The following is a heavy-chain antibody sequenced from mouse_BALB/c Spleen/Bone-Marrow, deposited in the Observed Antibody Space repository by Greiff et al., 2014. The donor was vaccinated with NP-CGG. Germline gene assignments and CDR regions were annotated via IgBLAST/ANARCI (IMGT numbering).Heavy chain of an antibody. Sequence: VHVKQSGGGLVQPGDSLRLSCATSGFTFSDFYMEWVRQPPGKRLEWIAASRSKAYDYTTAYSESVKGRFIVSRDTSQSILYLQMNALRAEDTAIYYCARGVLRGGYFDNWGQGTTLTVSA. CDR2: SRSKAYDYTT. CDR3: ARGVLRGGYFDN. V-gene: IGHV7-1*02. D-gene: IGHD1-1*01. J-gene: IGHJ2*01. CDR1: GFTFSDFY.